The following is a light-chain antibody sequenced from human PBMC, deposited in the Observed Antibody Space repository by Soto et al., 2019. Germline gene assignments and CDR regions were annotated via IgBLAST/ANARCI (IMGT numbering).Light chain of an antibody. V-gene: IGKV3-15*01. CDR2: GAS. J-gene: IGKJ4*01. Sequence: EMVMTQSPATLSVSPGERATLSCRASQSVSSNLAWYQQKPGQAPRLLVYGASTRATGIPARFSGSGSGTECTLTISSRQSEDFAVCYCQQYNNWPPLTFGGGTKVEIK. CDR3: QQYNNWPPLT. CDR1: QSVSSN.